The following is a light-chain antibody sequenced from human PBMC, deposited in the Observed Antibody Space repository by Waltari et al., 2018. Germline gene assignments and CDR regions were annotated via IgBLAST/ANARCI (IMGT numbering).Light chain of an antibody. CDR2: DAS. V-gene: IGKV1-12*01. CDR1: QGISSR. CDR3: QQVDSFPRT. J-gene: IGKJ1*01. Sequence: IPLTQSPSSVSASVSPRVTLTGRASQGISSRLAWYQQKPGKAPKLLIYDASSLHSGVPSRFSGSGSGTEFTLTISSLQPEDFATYYCQQVDSFPRTFGQGTKVEVK.